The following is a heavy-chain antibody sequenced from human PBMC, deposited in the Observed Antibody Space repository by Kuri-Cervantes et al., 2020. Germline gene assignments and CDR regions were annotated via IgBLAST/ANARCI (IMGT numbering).Heavy chain of an antibody. D-gene: IGHD3-22*01. V-gene: IGHV3-30-3*01. J-gene: IGHJ3*02. CDR3: ARAPTPVVVVTYAIDI. Sequence: GGSLRLSCAASGFTFSSYGMHWVRQAPGKGLEWVAVISYDGSNKYYADSVKCRFTITRDNSKNTLYLQMNSLRAEDTAVYYCARAPTPVVVVTYAIDIWGQGTMVTVSS. CDR2: ISYDGSNK. CDR1: GFTFSSYG.